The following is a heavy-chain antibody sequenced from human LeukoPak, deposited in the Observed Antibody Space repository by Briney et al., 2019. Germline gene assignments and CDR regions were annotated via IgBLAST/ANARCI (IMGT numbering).Heavy chain of an antibody. CDR3: ARTVARIGY. J-gene: IGHJ4*02. CDR2: ISSSGSTI. Sequence: GGSLRLSCAASGFTFSSYSMNWVRQAPGKGLEWVSYISSSGSTIYYTDSVKGRFTISRDNSKNLLYLQMNSLRAEDTAIYYCARTVARIGYWGQGTLVTVSS. V-gene: IGHV3-48*04. CDR1: GFTFSSYS. D-gene: IGHD4-23*01.